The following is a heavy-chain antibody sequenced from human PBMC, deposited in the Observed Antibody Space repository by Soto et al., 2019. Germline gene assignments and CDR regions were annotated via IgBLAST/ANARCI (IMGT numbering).Heavy chain of an antibody. J-gene: IGHJ5*02. CDR2: IYYSGST. CDR1: GGSISSSSYY. Sequence: QLQLQESGPGLVKPSETLSLTCTVSGGSISSSSYYWGWIRQPPGKGLEWIGSIYYSGSTYYNPSLKSRVTISVDTSKNQFSLKLRSVTAADTAVYYCARMAAAGTGWFDPWGQGTLVTVSS. D-gene: IGHD6-13*01. V-gene: IGHV4-39*01. CDR3: ARMAAAGTGWFDP.